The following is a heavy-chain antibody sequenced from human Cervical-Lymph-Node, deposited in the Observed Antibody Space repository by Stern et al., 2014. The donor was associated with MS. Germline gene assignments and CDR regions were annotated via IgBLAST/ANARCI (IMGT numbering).Heavy chain of an antibody. CDR1: GGSFSGYY. V-gene: IGHV4-34*01. CDR3: ARGRYGGNEFDY. J-gene: IGHJ4*02. Sequence: QVQLQPWGAGLLKPSETLSLTCAVYGGSFSGYYWSLIRQPPGKGMEWIGEINHSGSTNYTPSLKSRVIISVDTSKNQFSLRLSSVTAADTAVYYCARGRYGGNEFDYWGQGTLVTVSA. CDR2: INHSGST. D-gene: IGHD4-23*01.